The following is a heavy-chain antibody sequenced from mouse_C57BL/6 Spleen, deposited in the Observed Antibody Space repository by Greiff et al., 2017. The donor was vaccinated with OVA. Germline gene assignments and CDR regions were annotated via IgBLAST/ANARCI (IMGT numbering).Heavy chain of an antibody. V-gene: IGHV1-56*01. Sequence: VQLQQSGPELVRPGASVKISCKAPGYTFTSHWMQWVSQRPGQGLAWIGESFPGSGSTYYNEKFKGKATLTVDTSSSTSYMQLSSLTSEDAAVYFCAYYYGSSPFAYWGQGTLVTVSA. CDR1: GYTFTSHW. CDR3: AYYYGSSPFAY. J-gene: IGHJ3*01. CDR2: SFPGSGST. D-gene: IGHD1-1*01.